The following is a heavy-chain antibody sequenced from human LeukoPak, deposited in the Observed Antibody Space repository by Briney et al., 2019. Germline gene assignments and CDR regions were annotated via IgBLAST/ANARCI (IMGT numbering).Heavy chain of an antibody. CDR2: INHSGST. CDR3: ARGRYYYGSGAYYFDY. Sequence: PSGTLSLTCAVYGGSFSGYYWSWIRQPPGKGLEWIGEINHSGSTNYNPSLKSRVTISVDTSKNQFSLKLSSVTAADTAVYYCARGRYYYGSGAYYFDYWGQGTLVTVSS. CDR1: GGSFSGYY. V-gene: IGHV4-34*01. J-gene: IGHJ4*02. D-gene: IGHD3-10*01.